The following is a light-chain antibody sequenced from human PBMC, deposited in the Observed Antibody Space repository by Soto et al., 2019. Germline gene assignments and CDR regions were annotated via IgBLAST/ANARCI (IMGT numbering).Light chain of an antibody. Sequence: DIVMTQSPLSLPVTPGEPASISCRSSQSLLHSNGYNYLDWYLQKPGQSPQLLIYLGSNRASGVPDRFSGSGSGTEFTLKISRVEADDVGVYYCMQALQTPRTFGQGTKLEIK. J-gene: IGKJ2*02. CDR2: LGS. CDR3: MQALQTPRT. V-gene: IGKV2-28*01. CDR1: QSLLHSNGYNY.